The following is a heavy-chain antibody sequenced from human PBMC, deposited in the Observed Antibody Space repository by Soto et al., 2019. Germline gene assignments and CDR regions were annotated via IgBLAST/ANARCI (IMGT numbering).Heavy chain of an antibody. J-gene: IGHJ6*02. CDR2: IWYDGSNK. V-gene: IGHV3-33*01. CDR3: ARDPTGTTYYYGMDV. Sequence: LRLSCAASGFTFSSYGMHWVRQAPGKGLEWVAVIWYDGSNKYYADSVKGRFTISRDNSKNTLYLQMNSLRAEDTAVYYCARDPTGTTYYYGMDVWGQGTTVTVSS. CDR1: GFTFSSYG. D-gene: IGHD1-7*01.